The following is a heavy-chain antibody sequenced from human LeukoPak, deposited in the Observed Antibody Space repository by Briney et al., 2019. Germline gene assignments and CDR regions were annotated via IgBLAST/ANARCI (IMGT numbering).Heavy chain of an antibody. J-gene: IGHJ4*02. Sequence: KPSETLSLTCAVSGGSVSSDSYYWSWIRQPPGKGLEWIGHIYYSGGTNYNPSLKSRLTISVDTSKNHFSLKLRSGTAADTAVYYCARNYFGSGIHDYWGQGTLVTVSS. CDR3: ARNYFGSGIHDY. CDR1: GGSVSSDSYY. V-gene: IGHV4-61*03. CDR2: IYYSGGT. D-gene: IGHD3-10*01.